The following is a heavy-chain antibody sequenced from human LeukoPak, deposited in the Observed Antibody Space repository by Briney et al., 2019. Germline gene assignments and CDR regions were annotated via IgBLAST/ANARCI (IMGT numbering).Heavy chain of an antibody. CDR3: ARGGQWELRNAFDI. CDR1: GGSISSSSYY. V-gene: IGHV4-39*01. CDR2: IYYSGST. D-gene: IGHD1-26*01. J-gene: IGHJ3*02. Sequence: PSETLSLTCTVSGGSISSSSYYWGWIRQPPGKGLEWIGSIYYSGSTYYNPSLKSRVTISVDTSMNQFSLKLSSVTAADTAVYYCARGGQWELRNAFDIWGQGTMVTVSS.